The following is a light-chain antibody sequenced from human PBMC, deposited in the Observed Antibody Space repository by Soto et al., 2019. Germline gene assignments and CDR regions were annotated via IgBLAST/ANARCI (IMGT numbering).Light chain of an antibody. CDR1: SSDIGGYNY. V-gene: IGLV2-14*01. CDR2: EVS. Sequence: QSALTQPASVSGSPGQSITMSCTGSSSDIGGYNYVSWYQQYPGKAPKLMIYEVSNRPSGISNRFSASKSGNTASLTISGLQAEDESDYYCSSYTNSDTWVFGGGTQLTVL. CDR3: SSYTNSDTWV. J-gene: IGLJ3*02.